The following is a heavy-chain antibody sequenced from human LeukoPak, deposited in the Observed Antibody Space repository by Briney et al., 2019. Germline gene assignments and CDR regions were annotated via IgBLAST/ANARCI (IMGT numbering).Heavy chain of an antibody. J-gene: IGHJ4*02. V-gene: IGHV4-34*01. Sequence: SETLSLTCAVYGGSFSGYYWSWIRQPPGKGLEWIGEINHSGSTNYNPSLKSRVTISVDTSKNQFSLKLSSVTAADTAVYYCARAYYYGSGSYFRYWGQGTLVTVSS. CDR1: GGSFSGYY. CDR3: ARAYYYGSGSYFRY. CDR2: INHSGST. D-gene: IGHD3-10*01.